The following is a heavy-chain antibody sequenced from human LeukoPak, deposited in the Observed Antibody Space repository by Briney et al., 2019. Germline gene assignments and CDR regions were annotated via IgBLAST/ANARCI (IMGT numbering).Heavy chain of an antibody. CDR3: ARGPNYYYGSGSYYLN. J-gene: IGHJ4*02. CDR2: IYSSGNT. CDR1: GGSISNYF. V-gene: IGHV4-59*12. D-gene: IGHD3-10*01. Sequence: SETLSLTCTVSGGSISNYFWSWIRQPPGKGLEWIAYIYSSGNTNYNPSLKSRVTTSVDMSKNQFSLKLTSVTAADTAVYYCARGPNYYYGSGSYYLNWGQGTLVTVSS.